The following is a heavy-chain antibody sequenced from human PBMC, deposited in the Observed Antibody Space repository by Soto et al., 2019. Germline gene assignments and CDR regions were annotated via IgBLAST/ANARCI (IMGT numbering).Heavy chain of an antibody. Sequence: PSETLCLTCTVSGGTIRSYDWSWIRQHPGKGLEWIGYFYYSGSTNYNPSLRSRVTISVDTSKNQFSPKLSSVTAADTAVYYCARGSYYYGSGSYSWSYWGQGTLVTVSS. CDR2: FYYSGST. CDR1: GGTIRSYD. D-gene: IGHD3-10*01. J-gene: IGHJ4*02. V-gene: IGHV4-59*01. CDR3: ARGSYYYGSGSYSWSY.